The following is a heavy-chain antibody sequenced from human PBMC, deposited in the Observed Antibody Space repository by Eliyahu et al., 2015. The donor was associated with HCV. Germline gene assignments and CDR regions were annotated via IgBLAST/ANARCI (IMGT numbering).Heavy chain of an antibody. CDR2: IKQDGSEK. Sequence: EVQLVESGGGLVQPGGSLRLSCAASGFTFSSYXMMWVRQAPGKGLEWVANIKQDGSEKYYVDSVKGRFTISRDNAKNSLYLQMNSLRAEDTAVYYCARDIRLLAPWGQSEYNWFDPWGQGTLVTVSS. D-gene: IGHD3-3*01. CDR1: GFTFSSYX. J-gene: IGHJ5*02. V-gene: IGHV3-7*03. CDR3: ARDIRLLAPWGQSEYNWFDP.